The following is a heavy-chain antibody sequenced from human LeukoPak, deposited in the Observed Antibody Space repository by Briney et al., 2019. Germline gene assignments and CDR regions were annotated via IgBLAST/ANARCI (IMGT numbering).Heavy chain of an antibody. D-gene: IGHD4-17*01. J-gene: IGHJ4*02. CDR2: ISGSGGST. V-gene: IGHV3-23*01. Sequence: GGSLRLSCAASGFTFSSYAMSWVRQAAGKGLAWVSAISGSGGSTYYADSVKGRFTISRDNSKNTLYLQINSLRAEDTAEYSCATDNYGDYCFDSWGQGTLVTVSS. CDR3: ATDNYGDYCFDS. CDR1: GFTFSSYA.